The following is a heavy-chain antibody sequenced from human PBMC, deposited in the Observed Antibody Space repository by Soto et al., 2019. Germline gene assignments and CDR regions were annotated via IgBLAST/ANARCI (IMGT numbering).Heavy chain of an antibody. J-gene: IGHJ6*02. CDR3: AGGGVRGVITRTRDYYGMDV. V-gene: IGHV5-51*01. Sequence: ESLKISCKGSGYSFTSYWIGWVRQMPGKGLECMGIIYPGDSDTRYSPSFQGQVTISADKSISTAYLQWSSLKASDTAMYYCAGGGVRGVITRTRDYYGMDVWSQGTTVTVSS. CDR1: GYSFTSYW. CDR2: IYPGDSDT. D-gene: IGHD3-10*01.